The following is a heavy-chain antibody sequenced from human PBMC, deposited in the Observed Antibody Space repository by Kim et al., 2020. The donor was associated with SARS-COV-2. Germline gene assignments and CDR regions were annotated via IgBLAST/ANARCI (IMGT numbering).Heavy chain of an antibody. CDR2: IIPIFDSA. Sequence: SVKVSCKASGGTFSSYAISWVRQAPGQGLEWMGGIIPIFDSANYAQKFQARVTIIADKPTSTAYMVLRSLRSEDTAMYYCARSLGYCSGGSCYHWYFAL. V-gene: IGHV1-69*06. D-gene: IGHD2-15*01. J-gene: IGHJ2*01. CDR1: GGTFSSYA. CDR3: ARSLGYCSGGSCYHWYFAL.